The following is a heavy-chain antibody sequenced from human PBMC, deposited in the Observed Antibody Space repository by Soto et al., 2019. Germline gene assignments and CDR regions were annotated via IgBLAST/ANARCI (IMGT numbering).Heavy chain of an antibody. Sequence: PVGSLRLSCAASGFIFNNYAMHWVRQAPGKGLEWVSGITWNSGNIGYADSVKGRFTISRDNAENSLYLQMNSLRPEDTALYYCAKDTGDSSGYYYYYYYGMDVWGQGTTVTVSS. CDR1: GFIFNNYA. CDR2: ITWNSGNI. CDR3: AKDTGDSSGYYYYYYYGMDV. D-gene: IGHD3-22*01. V-gene: IGHV3-9*01. J-gene: IGHJ6*02.